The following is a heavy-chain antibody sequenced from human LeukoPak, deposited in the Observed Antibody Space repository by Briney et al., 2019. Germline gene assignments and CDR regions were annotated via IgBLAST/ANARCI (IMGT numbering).Heavy chain of an antibody. J-gene: IGHJ4*02. D-gene: IGHD4-23*01. Sequence: SETLSLTCTVSGGSISSSSYYWGWIRQPPGKGLERIGSIYYSGSTYYNPSLKSRVTISVDTSKNQFSLKLSSVTAADTAVYYCARRGSATVDYYFDYWGQGTLVTVSS. CDR2: IYYSGST. CDR3: ARRGSATVDYYFDY. V-gene: IGHV4-39*01. CDR1: GGSISSSSYY.